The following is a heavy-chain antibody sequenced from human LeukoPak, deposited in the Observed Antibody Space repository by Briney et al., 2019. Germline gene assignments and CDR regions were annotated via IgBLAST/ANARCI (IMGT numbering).Heavy chain of an antibody. J-gene: IGHJ3*02. Sequence: GESLKISCKGSGYSFTSYWVAWVRQMPGKGLEWMGIIYPRDSDTRYSPSFQGQVTISADKSINTAYLQWSGLKASDTAVYYCARHVTTASAARGFDIWGQETMVTVSS. CDR1: GYSFTSYW. CDR2: IYPRDSDT. V-gene: IGHV5-51*01. CDR3: ARHVTTASAARGFDI. D-gene: IGHD1-14*01.